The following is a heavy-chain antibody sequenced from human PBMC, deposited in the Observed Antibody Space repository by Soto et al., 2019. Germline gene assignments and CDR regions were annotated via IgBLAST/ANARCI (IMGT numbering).Heavy chain of an antibody. CDR3: ARDHSGSAYSMDV. V-gene: IGHV3-53*02. D-gene: IGHD6-25*01. Sequence: EVQLVETGGGLIQPGGSLRLSCAASGFIVSGSYMSWVRQAPGKGLEWVSVIYSAGHTYYADSVKGRFTISRDNSKNTRYLQMNSLRAVDTAVYYCARDHSGSAYSMDVWGQGTTVTVSS. CDR2: IYSAGHT. J-gene: IGHJ6*02. CDR1: GFIVSGSY.